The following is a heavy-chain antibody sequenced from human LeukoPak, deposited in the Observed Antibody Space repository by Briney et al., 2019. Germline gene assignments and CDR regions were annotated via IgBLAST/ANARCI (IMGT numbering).Heavy chain of an antibody. J-gene: IGHJ4*02. CDR3: ARVGYYDSSGYPLSFDY. D-gene: IGHD3-22*01. CDR2: INPSGGST. CDR1: GYTFTGYY. V-gene: IGHV1-46*01. Sequence: GASVKVSCKASGYTFTGYYMHWVRQAPGQGLEWMGIINPSGGSTSYAQKFQGRVTMTRDTSTSTVYMELSSLRSEDTAVYYCARVGYYDSSGYPLSFDYWGQGTLVTVSS.